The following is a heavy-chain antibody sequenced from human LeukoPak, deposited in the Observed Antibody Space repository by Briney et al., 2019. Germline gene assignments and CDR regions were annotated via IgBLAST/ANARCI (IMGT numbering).Heavy chain of an antibody. J-gene: IGHJ6*02. Sequence: GESLKISCKGSGYSFTNYRIGWVRQMPGKGLEWMGIIYPGDSDTRYSPSLQGQVTISVDKSISTAYLQWSSLKASDTAMFYCARLRNYYGSGGMDVWGQGTTVTVSS. CDR2: IYPGDSDT. CDR1: GYSFTNYR. D-gene: IGHD3-10*01. CDR3: ARLRNYYGSGGMDV. V-gene: IGHV5-51*01.